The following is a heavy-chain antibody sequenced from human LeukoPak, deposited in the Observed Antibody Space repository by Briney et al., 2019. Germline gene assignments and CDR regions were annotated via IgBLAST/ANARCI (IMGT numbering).Heavy chain of an antibody. CDR2: IIPIFGTA. V-gene: IGHV1-69*13. D-gene: IGHD6-13*01. CDR1: GGTFSSYA. J-gene: IGHJ4*02. CDR3: ASFWGLAAAGLR. Sequence: SVKVSCKASGGTFSSYAISWVRQAPGQGREGRGGIIPIFGTANYAQKFQGRVTITADESTSTAYMELSSLRSEDTAVYYCASFWGLAAAGLRWGQGTLVTVSS.